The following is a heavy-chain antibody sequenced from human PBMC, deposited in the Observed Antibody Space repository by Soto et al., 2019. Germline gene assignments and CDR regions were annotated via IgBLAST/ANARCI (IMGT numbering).Heavy chain of an antibody. J-gene: IGHJ4*02. Sequence: GGSLRLSCAASGFTFSTYTMNWVRQAPGEGLEWVSSIASSSLYIYYADSLKGRFTISRDNARNSLFLQMNSLRPEDTAVYFCARDTAGPLDYWGQGTLVTVSS. CDR2: IASSSLYI. CDR1: GFTFSTYT. CDR3: ARDTAGPLDY. D-gene: IGHD4-17*01. V-gene: IGHV3-21*01.